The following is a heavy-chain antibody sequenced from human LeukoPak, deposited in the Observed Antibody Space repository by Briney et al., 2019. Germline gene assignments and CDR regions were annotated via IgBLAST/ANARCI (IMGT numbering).Heavy chain of an antibody. CDR2: IYSGGST. CDR1: GFTVSSNY. V-gene: IGHV3-66*01. Sequence: GGSLRLSRAASGFTVSSNYMSWVRQAPGKGLERVSVIYSGGSTYYADSVKGRFTISRDNSKNTLYLQMNSLRAEDTAVYYCARDRTAAAGTGYWGQGTLVTVSS. CDR3: ARDRTAAAGTGY. D-gene: IGHD6-13*01. J-gene: IGHJ4*02.